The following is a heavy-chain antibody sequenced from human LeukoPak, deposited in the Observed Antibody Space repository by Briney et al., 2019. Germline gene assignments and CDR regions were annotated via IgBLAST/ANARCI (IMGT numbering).Heavy chain of an antibody. V-gene: IGHV3-9*01. J-gene: IGHJ3*02. Sequence: PGGSLRLSCAASGFTFDDYAMHWVRQAPGKGLEWVSGISWNSGSIGYADSVKGRFTISRDNAKNSLYLQMNSLRAEDTALYYCAKDGLAYCGGDCYSDGFDIWGQGTMVTVSS. CDR2: ISWNSGSI. CDR3: AKDGLAYCGGDCYSDGFDI. D-gene: IGHD2-21*02. CDR1: GFTFDDYA.